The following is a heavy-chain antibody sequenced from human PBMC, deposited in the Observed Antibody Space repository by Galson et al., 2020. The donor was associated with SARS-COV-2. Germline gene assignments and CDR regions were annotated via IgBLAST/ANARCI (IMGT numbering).Heavy chain of an antibody. CDR1: GYTFTGYY. D-gene: IGHD3-3*01. J-gene: IGHJ3*02. CDR3: ARQIRFLEWSDAFDI. V-gene: IGHV1-2*04. CDR2: INPNSGGT. Sequence: ASVKVSCKASGYTFTGYYMHWVRQAPGQGLEWMGWINPNSGGTNYAQKFQGWVTMTRDTSISTAYMELSRLRSDDTAVYYCARQIRFLEWSDAFDIWGQGTMVTVSS.